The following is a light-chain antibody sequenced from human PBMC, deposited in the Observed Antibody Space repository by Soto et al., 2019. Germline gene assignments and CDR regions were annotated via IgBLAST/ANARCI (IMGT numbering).Light chain of an antibody. V-gene: IGKV1-5*01. CDR1: QSISSW. CDR2: DAS. J-gene: IGKJ2*02. Sequence: DIQMTQSPSTLSASVGDRVTITCRASQSISSWLAWYQQKPGKAPKLLIYDASSLESGVPSRFSGSGSGTEFTLTISSLQTDDFASYYCQQYNSYSCTFGQGTKLEIK. CDR3: QQYNSYSCT.